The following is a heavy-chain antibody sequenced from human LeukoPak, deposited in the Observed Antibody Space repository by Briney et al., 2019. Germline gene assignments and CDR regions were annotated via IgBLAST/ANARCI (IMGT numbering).Heavy chain of an antibody. CDR3: ARVGSASGRVWFDP. J-gene: IGHJ5*02. Sequence: PSETLSLTXTVSGGSISSYYWSWIRQPPGKGLEWIGYIYYSGSTSYNPSLKSRVTISIDTSKNQFSLKLSSVTAVDTAVYYCARVGSASGRVWFDPWGQGTLVTVSS. D-gene: IGHD3-10*01. CDR1: GGSISSYY. V-gene: IGHV4-59*01. CDR2: IYYSGST.